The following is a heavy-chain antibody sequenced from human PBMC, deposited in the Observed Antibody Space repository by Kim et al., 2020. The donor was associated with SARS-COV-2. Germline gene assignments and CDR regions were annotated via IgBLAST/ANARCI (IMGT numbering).Heavy chain of an antibody. CDR3: ATAFAIFGVVPPDY. D-gene: IGHD3-3*01. CDR1: GYTLTELS. Sequence: ASVKVSCKVSGYTLTELSMHWVRQAPGKGLEWMGGFDPEDGETIYAQKFQGRVTMTEDTSTDTAYMELSSLRSEDMAVYYCATAFAIFGVVPPDYWGQGTLVTVSS. CDR2: FDPEDGET. J-gene: IGHJ4*02. V-gene: IGHV1-24*01.